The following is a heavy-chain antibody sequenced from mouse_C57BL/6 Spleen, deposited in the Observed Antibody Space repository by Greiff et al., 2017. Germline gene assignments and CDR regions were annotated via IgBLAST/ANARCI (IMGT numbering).Heavy chain of an antibody. Sequence: VQLQQSGAELVMPGASVKLSCKASGYTFTSYWMHWVKQRPGQGLEWIGEIDPSDSYTNYHQKFKGKSTLTVDKSSSTAYMQRSSLTSEDSAVYYCARSGSNWDVDYWGQGTTLTVSS. J-gene: IGHJ2*01. D-gene: IGHD4-1*01. V-gene: IGHV1-69*01. CDR2: IDPSDSYT. CDR3: ARSGSNWDVDY. CDR1: GYTFTSYW.